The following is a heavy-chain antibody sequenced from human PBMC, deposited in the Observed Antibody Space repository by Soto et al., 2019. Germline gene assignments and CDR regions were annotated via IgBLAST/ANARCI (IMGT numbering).Heavy chain of an antibody. D-gene: IGHD1-26*01. CDR3: ARDSGSYYYYYYGMDV. CDR2: ISAYNGNT. Sequence: ASVKVSXKASGYTFTSYGISWVRQAPGQRLEWMGWISAYNGNTNYAQKLQGRVTMTTDTSTSTAYMELRSLRSDDTAVYYCARDSGSYYYYYYGMDVWGQGTTVTVSS. CDR1: GYTFTSYG. J-gene: IGHJ6*02. V-gene: IGHV1-18*01.